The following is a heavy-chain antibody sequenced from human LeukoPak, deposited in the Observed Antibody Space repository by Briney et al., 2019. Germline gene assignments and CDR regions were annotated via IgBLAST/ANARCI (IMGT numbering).Heavy chain of an antibody. J-gene: IGHJ4*02. Sequence: ASVKVSCKASGGTFSSYAISWVRQAPGQGLEWMGIINPSGGSTNYAQKFQDRVTMTRDTSTSTVYMDLSSLRSEDTAVYYCARSSGSYPHSFDFWGQGTLVAVSS. CDR3: ARSSGSYPHSFDF. D-gene: IGHD3-10*01. V-gene: IGHV1-46*01. CDR2: INPSGGST. CDR1: GGTFSSYA.